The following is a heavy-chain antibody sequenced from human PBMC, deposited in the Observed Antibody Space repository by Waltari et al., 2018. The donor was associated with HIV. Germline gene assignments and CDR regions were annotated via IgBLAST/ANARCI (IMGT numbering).Heavy chain of an antibody. J-gene: IGHJ4*02. V-gene: IGHV3-48*01. CDR1: GFTFDSSR. CDR3: VRNIEY. CDR2: ISNNGDNM. Sequence: VQLVESGGGWVQHGGSMRRSFAASGFTFDSSRRNGVRQAPGNGLEWISYISNNGDNMFYADSVKGRCSISRDNGKSSLYLHMNSLRAEDTAMYYCVRNIEYWGQGTLVTVSS.